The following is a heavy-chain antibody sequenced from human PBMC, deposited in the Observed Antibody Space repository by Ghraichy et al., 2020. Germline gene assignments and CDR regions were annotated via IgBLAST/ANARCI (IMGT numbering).Heavy chain of an antibody. CDR2: ISSSSSYI. Sequence: GESLNISCAASGFTFSSYSMNWVRQAPGKGLEWVSSISSSSSYIYYADSVKGRFTISRDNAKNSLYLQMNSLRAEDTAVYYCARGGNADYYDSSGYYVWGQGTLVTVSS. CDR1: GFTFSSYS. V-gene: IGHV3-21*01. J-gene: IGHJ4*02. D-gene: IGHD3-22*01. CDR3: ARGGNADYYDSSGYYV.